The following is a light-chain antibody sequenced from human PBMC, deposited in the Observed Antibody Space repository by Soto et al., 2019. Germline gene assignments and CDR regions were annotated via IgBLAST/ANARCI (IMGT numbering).Light chain of an antibody. Sequence: QSALTQPASVSGSPGQSITISCTGTSSDVGSYNLVSWYQQHPGKAPQLMIYEGSKRPSGVSNRFSGSKSGNTASLTISGLQAEDEADYYCCSYAGNSTHVVFGGGTKLTVL. CDR2: EGS. J-gene: IGLJ2*01. CDR1: SSDVGSYNL. CDR3: CSYAGNSTHVV. V-gene: IGLV2-23*01.